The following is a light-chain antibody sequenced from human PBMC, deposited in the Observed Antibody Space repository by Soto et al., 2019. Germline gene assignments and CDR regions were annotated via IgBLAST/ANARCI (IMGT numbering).Light chain of an antibody. J-gene: IGKJ5*01. CDR3: QQRSNWPLNT. CDR2: DAS. V-gene: IGKV3-11*01. CDR1: QSVSSY. Sequence: EIVLTQSPATLSFSPGERATLSCRASQSVSSYLAWYQQKPGQAPRLLIYDASNRATGIPARFSGSGSGTDFTLTISSLEPEDFAVYYCQQRSNWPLNTFGQGTRLEIK.